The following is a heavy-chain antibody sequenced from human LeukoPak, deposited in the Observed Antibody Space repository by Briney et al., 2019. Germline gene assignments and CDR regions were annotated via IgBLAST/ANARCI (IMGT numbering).Heavy chain of an antibody. CDR3: ARVLGSGSYYVDY. Sequence: SQTLSLTCTVSGGSISSGGYYWSWIRQHPGKGLEWIGYIYYSGSTYYNPSLKSRVTISVDTPKNQFSLKLSSVTAADTAVYYCARVLGSGSYYVDYWGQGTLVTVSS. D-gene: IGHD3-10*01. CDR1: GGSISSGGYY. CDR2: IYYSGST. V-gene: IGHV4-31*03. J-gene: IGHJ4*02.